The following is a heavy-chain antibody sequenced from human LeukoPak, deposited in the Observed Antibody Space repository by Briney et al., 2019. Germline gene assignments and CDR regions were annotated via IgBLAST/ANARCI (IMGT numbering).Heavy chain of an antibody. J-gene: IGHJ3*01. Sequence: GGSLRLSCLASGFTFSNTWMNWVRQAPGKGLEWVARIRSKRDGGTTDYAAPVKGRFTISRDDSKNTMYLQMNSLKAEDTAVYYCARDWYYAFDFWGQGTMVTVSS. D-gene: IGHD2-21*02. V-gene: IGHV3-15*07. CDR3: ARDWYYAFDF. CDR2: IRSKRDGGTT. CDR1: GFTFSNTW.